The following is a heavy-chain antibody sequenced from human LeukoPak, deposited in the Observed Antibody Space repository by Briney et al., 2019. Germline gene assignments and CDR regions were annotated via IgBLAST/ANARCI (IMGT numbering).Heavy chain of an antibody. CDR1: GGSISSGGSY. J-gene: IGHJ5*02. Sequence: SETLSLTCTVSGGSISSGGSYWSWIRQHPGKGLEWIGYIYYSGSTYYNPSLKSRVTISVDTSKNQFSLKLSSVTAADTAVYYCARAGITMVRGVTHNWFDPWGQGTLVTVSS. D-gene: IGHD3-10*01. CDR2: IYYSGST. V-gene: IGHV4-31*03. CDR3: ARAGITMVRGVTHNWFDP.